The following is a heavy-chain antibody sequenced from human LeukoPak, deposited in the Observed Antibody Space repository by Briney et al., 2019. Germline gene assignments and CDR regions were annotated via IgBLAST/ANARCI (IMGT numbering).Heavy chain of an antibody. J-gene: IGHJ5*02. CDR3: VKGIVADSRWFDP. D-gene: IGHD6-25*01. CDR2: IGGGGGYT. Sequence: PGGSLRLSCAASGFTFSRYDMNWVRRAPGKGLEWVSNIGGGGGYTYYADYVKARYTISRDNSKNTLYLQMVSLSAENTAVYYSVKGIVADSRWFDPGGQGTLVTVS. V-gene: IGHV3-23*01. CDR1: GFTFSRYD.